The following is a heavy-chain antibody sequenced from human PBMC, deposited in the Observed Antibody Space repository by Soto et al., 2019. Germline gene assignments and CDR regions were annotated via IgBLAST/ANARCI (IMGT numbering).Heavy chain of an antibody. CDR3: ARLDGPYFDY. J-gene: IGHJ4*02. D-gene: IGHD1-1*01. Sequence: SETLSLTCTVSGGSISSYYWSWIRQPPGKGLEWIGYIYYSGSTNHNPSLKSRVTISVDTSKNQFSLKLSSVTAAETAVYYCARLDGPYFDYWGQGTLVTVSS. CDR2: IYYSGST. V-gene: IGHV4-59*01. CDR1: GGSISSYY.